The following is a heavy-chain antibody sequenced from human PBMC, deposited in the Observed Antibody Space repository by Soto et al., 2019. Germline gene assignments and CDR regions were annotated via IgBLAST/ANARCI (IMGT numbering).Heavy chain of an antibody. V-gene: IGHV1-18*01. CDR3: ARGGPSGLYYYDSSGYYALSY. CDR1: GYTFTSYG. D-gene: IGHD3-22*01. Sequence: ASVKVSCKASGYTFTSYGISWVRQAPGQGLEWMGWISAYNGNTNYAQKLQGRVTMTTDTSTSTAYMELRSLRSDDTAVYYCARGGPSGLYYYDSSGYYALSYWGQGTLVTVSS. J-gene: IGHJ4*02. CDR2: ISAYNGNT.